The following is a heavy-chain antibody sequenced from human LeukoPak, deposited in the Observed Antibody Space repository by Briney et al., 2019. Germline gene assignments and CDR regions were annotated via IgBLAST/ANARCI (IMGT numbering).Heavy chain of an antibody. Sequence: SETLSLTCAVYGGSFSGYYWSWIRQPPGKGLEWIGEIDHSGSTDYNPSLKSRVTISVDTSKNQLSLKLSSVTAADTAVYYCASYEEPYYFDYWGQGTLVTVSS. CDR3: ASYEEPYYFDY. CDR1: GGSFSGYY. CDR2: IDHSGST. J-gene: IGHJ4*02. V-gene: IGHV4-34*01. D-gene: IGHD3-3*01.